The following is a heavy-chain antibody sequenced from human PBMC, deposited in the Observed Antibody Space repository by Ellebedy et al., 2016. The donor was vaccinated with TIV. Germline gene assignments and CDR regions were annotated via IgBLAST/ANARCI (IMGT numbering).Heavy chain of an antibody. J-gene: IGHJ4*02. V-gene: IGHV4-4*07. CDR3: ARLKSGYCPDY. CDR1: GVSINNYY. D-gene: IGHD3-3*01. CDR2: IYTSGST. Sequence: SETLSLTXTVSGVSINNYYWSWIRQPAGKGLEWIGRIYTSGSTNYKPSLKSRVTMSVDTSKNQVSLKLSSVTAADTAVYYCARLKSGYCPDYWGQGTLVTVSS.